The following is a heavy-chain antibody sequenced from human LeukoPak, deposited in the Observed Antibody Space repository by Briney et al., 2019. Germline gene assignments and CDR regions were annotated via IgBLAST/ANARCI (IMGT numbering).Heavy chain of an antibody. V-gene: IGHV4-59*01. D-gene: IGHD2-2*01. Sequence: ASETLSLTCTVSGGSISSYYWSWIRQPPGKGLEWIGYIYYSGSTNYNPSLKSRVTISLDTSKNQSSLKLSSVTAADTAVYYCARQEACSSTSCYYYYYGMDVWGQGTTVTVSS. CDR3: ARQEACSSTSCYYYYYGMDV. CDR2: IYYSGST. J-gene: IGHJ6*02. CDR1: GGSISSYY.